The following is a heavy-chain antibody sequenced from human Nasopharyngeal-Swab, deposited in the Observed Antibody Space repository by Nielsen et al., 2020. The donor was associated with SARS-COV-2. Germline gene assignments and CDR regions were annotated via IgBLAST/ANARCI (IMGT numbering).Heavy chain of an antibody. D-gene: IGHD3-10*01. V-gene: IGHV1-18*04. Sequence: ASVKVSCKASGYPFTSYGITWVRQAPGQGLEWMGCISADSGYTKYADKYQGRLALTTDRSTNTAYMHLRSLTSGDTAVYFCTRGFYRGDYWGQGTLVRVSS. CDR2: ISADSGYT. CDR3: TRGFYRGDY. J-gene: IGHJ4*02. CDR1: GYPFTSYG.